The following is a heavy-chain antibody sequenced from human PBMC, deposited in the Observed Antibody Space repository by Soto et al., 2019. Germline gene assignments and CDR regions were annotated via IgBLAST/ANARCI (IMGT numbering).Heavy chain of an antibody. CDR1: GFTFSSYA. D-gene: IGHD4-17*01. Sequence: GGSLRLSCAASGFTFSSYAMSWVHQAPGKGLEWVSAISGSGGSTYYADSVKGRFTISRDNSKNTLYLQMNSLRAEDTAVYYCAKDLLTLNYGDYVNFGYWGQGTLVTVSS. CDR3: AKDLLTLNYGDYVNFGY. CDR2: ISGSGGST. V-gene: IGHV3-23*01. J-gene: IGHJ4*02.